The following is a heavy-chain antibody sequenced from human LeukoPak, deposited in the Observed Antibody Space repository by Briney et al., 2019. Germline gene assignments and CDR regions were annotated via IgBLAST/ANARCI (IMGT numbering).Heavy chain of an antibody. CDR2: ITYRRSA. CDR1: GSLDIYY. J-gene: IGHJ4*02. D-gene: IGHD2-21*01. CDR3: AAYGGDWNFDS. V-gene: IGHV4-34*01. Sequence: PSETLSLTCAVYGSLDIYYFMFVRQPPGKGLQWLGEITYRRSADYNPSLKSRLTISIDVPQRQISLQLRSVTAADTAVDYCAAYGGDWNFDSWGQGTLVTVSS.